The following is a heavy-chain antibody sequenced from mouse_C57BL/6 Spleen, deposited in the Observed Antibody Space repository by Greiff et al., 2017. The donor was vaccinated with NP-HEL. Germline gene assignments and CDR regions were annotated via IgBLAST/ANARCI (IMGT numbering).Heavy chain of an antibody. J-gene: IGHJ3*01. V-gene: IGHV3-6*01. CDR2: ISYDGSN. CDR1: GYSITSGYY. CDR3: ARSDGYSGLAY. Sequence: EVKLMESGPGLVKPSQSLSLTCSVTGYSITSGYYWNWIRQFPGNKLEWMGYISYDGSNNYNPSLKNRISITRDTSKNQFFLKLNSVTTEDTATYYCARSDGYSGLAYWGQGTLVTVSA. D-gene: IGHD2-3*01.